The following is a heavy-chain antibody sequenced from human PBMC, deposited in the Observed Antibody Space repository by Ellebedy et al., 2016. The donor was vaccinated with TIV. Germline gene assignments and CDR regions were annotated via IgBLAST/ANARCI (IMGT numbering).Heavy chain of an antibody. D-gene: IGHD3-10*01. CDR2: VSGSGDST. Sequence: GGSLRLSXAISGFTFNNYAMNWVRQAPGKGLEWVSVVSGSGDSTYYADSVKGRFTISRDTSKNTLYLQMSSLRVEDTAVYYCANSEEWFGDPAAWFDPWGQGTLVIVSS. J-gene: IGHJ5*02. V-gene: IGHV3-23*01. CDR1: GFTFNNYA. CDR3: ANSEEWFGDPAAWFDP.